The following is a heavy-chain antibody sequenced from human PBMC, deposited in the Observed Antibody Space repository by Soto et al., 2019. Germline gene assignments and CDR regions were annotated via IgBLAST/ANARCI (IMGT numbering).Heavy chain of an antibody. CDR3: ARDFRYDCDY. J-gene: IGHJ4*02. CDR2: INSDGSST. V-gene: IGHV3-74*01. Sequence: GGSLRLSCAVSGFTFSTYWMHWVRQVPGKGLVWVSRINSDGSSTSYADSVKGRFTISRDNAQNTLYLQMNSLSDEDTAVYYCARDFRYDCDYWGQGTLVTVSS. D-gene: IGHD1-1*01. CDR1: GFTFSTYW.